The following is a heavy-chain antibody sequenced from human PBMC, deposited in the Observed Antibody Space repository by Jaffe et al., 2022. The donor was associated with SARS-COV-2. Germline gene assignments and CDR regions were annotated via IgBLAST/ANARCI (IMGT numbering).Heavy chain of an antibody. CDR3: AKEYVWDPNAFDI. CDR1: GFTFSSYG. CDR2: ISYDGSNK. D-gene: IGHD3-16*01. V-gene: IGHV3-30*18. Sequence: QVQLVESGGGVVQPGRSLRLSCAASGFTFSSYGMHWVRQAPGKGLEWVAVISYDGSNKYYADSVKGRFTISRDNSKNTLYLQMNSLRAEDTAVYYCAKEYVWDPNAFDIWGQGTMVTVSS. J-gene: IGHJ3*02.